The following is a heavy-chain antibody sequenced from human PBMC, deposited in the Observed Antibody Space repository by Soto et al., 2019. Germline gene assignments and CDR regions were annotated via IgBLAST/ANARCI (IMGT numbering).Heavy chain of an antibody. CDR1: GDTFTDYY. CDR3: ARGGHVVVVTAALDY. V-gene: IGHV1-46*01. J-gene: IGHJ4*02. CDR2: VNPSGGHT. D-gene: IGHD2-21*02. Sequence: QVPLVQSGAEVKKPGASVKVSCKASGDTFTDYYIHWVRQAPGQGLEWMGTVNPSGGHTTYAQHFLGRMTXTXXXSXXTLYMELTSLTSEDTAVYYCARGGHVVVVTAALDYWGQGTLVTVSS.